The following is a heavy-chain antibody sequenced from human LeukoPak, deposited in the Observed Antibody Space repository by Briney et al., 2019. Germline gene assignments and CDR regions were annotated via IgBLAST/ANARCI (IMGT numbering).Heavy chain of an antibody. V-gene: IGHV3-48*03. CDR2: ISSSGSTI. D-gene: IGHD2-15*01. Sequence: GGSLRLSCAASGFTFSSYEMNWVRQAPGKGLEWVSYISSSGSTIYYADSVKGRFTISRDNAKNSLYLQMNSLRAEDTAVYYCATLIRHGYCSGGSCSGEDYWGQGTLVTVSS. CDR1: GFTFSSYE. CDR3: ATLIRHGYCSGGSCSGEDY. J-gene: IGHJ4*02.